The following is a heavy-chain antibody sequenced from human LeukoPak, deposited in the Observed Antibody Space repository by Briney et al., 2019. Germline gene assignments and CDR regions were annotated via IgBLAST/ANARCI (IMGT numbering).Heavy chain of an antibody. CDR1: GGSISSHY. CDR2: IYYSGST. Sequence: SETLSLTCTVSGGSISSHYWSWIRQPPGKGLEWIGYIYYSGSTNYNPSLKSRVTISVDTSKNQFSLKLSSVTAAGTAVYYYASLPDFWSGYYRAEVGVIDIWGQGTMVTVSS. J-gene: IGHJ3*02. CDR3: ASLPDFWSGYYRAEVGVIDI. V-gene: IGHV4-59*11. D-gene: IGHD3-3*01.